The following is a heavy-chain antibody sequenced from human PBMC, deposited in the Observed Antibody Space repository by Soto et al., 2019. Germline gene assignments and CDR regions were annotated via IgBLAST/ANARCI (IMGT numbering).Heavy chain of an antibody. Sequence: GGSLRLSCAASGFTFSDHYMDWVRQAPGKGLEWVGRSRNKANSYTTEDAASVKGRFTISRDDSKNSLYLKMNSLKTEETAVYYCDLGRRGYWGQGTLVTVSS. CDR1: GFTFSDHY. CDR3: DLGRRGY. D-gene: IGHD1-26*01. V-gene: IGHV3-72*01. J-gene: IGHJ4*02. CDR2: SRNKANSYTT.